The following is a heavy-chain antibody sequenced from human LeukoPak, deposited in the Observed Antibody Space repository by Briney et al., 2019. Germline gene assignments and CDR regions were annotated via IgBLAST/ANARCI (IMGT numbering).Heavy chain of an antibody. CDR3: TRDGYFGSGSYYTYFYMDV. J-gene: IGHJ6*03. Sequence: GGSLRLSCAASEFSVGSNYMTWVRQAPGKGLEWVSLIYSGGSTYYADSVKGRFTISRDNSKNTLYLQMNSLRAEDTAVYYCTRDGYFGSGSYYTYFYMDVWGKGTTVTVSS. D-gene: IGHD3-10*01. CDR2: IYSGGST. CDR1: EFSVGSNY. V-gene: IGHV3-66*01.